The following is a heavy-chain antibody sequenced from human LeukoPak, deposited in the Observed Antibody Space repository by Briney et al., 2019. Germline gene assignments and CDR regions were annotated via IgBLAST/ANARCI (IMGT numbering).Heavy chain of an antibody. CDR1: GGSISSYY. D-gene: IGHD5-24*01. J-gene: IGHJ3*02. CDR3: ARAWDGDGYNSGGDAFDI. V-gene: IGHV4-59*01. Sequence: PSETLSLTCTVSGGSISSYYWSWIRQPPGKGLEWIGYIYYSGSTNYNPSLKSRVTISVDTSKSQFSLKLSSVTAADTAVYYCARAWDGDGYNSGGDAFDIWGQGTMVTVSS. CDR2: IYYSGST.